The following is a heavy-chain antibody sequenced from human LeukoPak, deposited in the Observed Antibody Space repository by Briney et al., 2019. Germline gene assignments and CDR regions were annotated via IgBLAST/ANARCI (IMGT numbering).Heavy chain of an antibody. CDR2: IIPIFGTA. CDR1: GGTFSTYT. CDR3: ARDRSFSSPDAFDI. J-gene: IGHJ3*02. D-gene: IGHD6-6*01. Sequence: SVKVSCKASGGTFSTYTISWVRQAPGQGLEWMGGIIPIFGTANSAQKFQGRVTIATDESTSTAYMELSSLRSEDTAVYYCARDRSFSSPDAFDIWGQGTMVTVSS. V-gene: IGHV1-69*05.